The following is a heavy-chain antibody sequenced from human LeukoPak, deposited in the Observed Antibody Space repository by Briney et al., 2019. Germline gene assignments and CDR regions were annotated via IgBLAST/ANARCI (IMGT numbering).Heavy chain of an antibody. V-gene: IGHV3-30*04. CDR1: GFTFSSYA. Sequence: GGSLRLSCAASGFTFSSYAMHWVRQAPGKGLEWVAVISYDGSNKYYADSVKGRFTISRDNSKNTLYLQMNSLRAEDTAVYYCARWGARPYYFDYWGQGTLVTVSS. J-gene: IGHJ4*02. CDR3: ARWGARPYYFDY. D-gene: IGHD1-26*01. CDR2: ISYDGSNK.